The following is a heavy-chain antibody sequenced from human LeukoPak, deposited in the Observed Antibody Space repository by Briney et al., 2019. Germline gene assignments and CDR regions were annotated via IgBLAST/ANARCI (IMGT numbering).Heavy chain of an antibody. D-gene: IGHD3-22*01. J-gene: IGHJ3*02. V-gene: IGHV4-59*01. CDR1: GGSISSNY. Sequence: PSETLSLTCTVSGGSISSNYWSWIRQPPGKGLEWIGYIHYSGSTNYNPSLKSRVTISVDTSKNQFSLKLSSVTAADTAVYYCARNLDSSGYRSTIMAFDIWGQGTMVTVSS. CDR3: ARNLDSSGYRSTIMAFDI. CDR2: IHYSGST.